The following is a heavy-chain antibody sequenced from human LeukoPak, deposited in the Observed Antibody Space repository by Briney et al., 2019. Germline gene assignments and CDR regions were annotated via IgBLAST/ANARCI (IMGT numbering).Heavy chain of an antibody. J-gene: IGHJ4*02. CDR2: IYYSGST. V-gene: IGHV4-61*05. D-gene: IGHD1-26*01. Sequence: SETLSLTCTVSGGSISGSSYYWGWIRQPPGKGLEWIGYIYYSGSTNYNPSLKSRVTISVDTSKNQFSLKLSSVTAADTAVYYCARRGYSGDLDYWGQGTLVTVSS. CDR3: ARRGYSGDLDY. CDR1: GGSISGSSYY.